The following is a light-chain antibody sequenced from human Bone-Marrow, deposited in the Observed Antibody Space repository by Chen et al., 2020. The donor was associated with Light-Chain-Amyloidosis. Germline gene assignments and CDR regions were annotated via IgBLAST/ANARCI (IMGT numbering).Light chain of an antibody. CDR1: NIGPTS. CDR2: DDS. Sequence: SFVLTQPSSVSVAPGQTATIACGGNNIGPTSVHWYQQTPGQAPLLVVYDDSDRPPGIPERLSGSNSGNTATLTISRVESGDEADYYCQVWDRSSDRPVFGGGTKLTVI. CDR3: QVWDRSSDRPV. V-gene: IGLV3-21*02. J-gene: IGLJ3*02.